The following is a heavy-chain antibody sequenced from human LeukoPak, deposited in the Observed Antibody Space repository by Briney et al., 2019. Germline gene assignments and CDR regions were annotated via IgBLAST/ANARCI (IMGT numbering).Heavy chain of an antibody. CDR3: ARDRDSSSWFGY. D-gene: IGHD6-13*01. CDR1: GFTVSKNY. J-gene: IGHJ4*02. CDR2: IYSGGSA. V-gene: IGHV3-53*01. Sequence: GGSLRRSCAASGFTVSKNYMSGVRQAPGKGLEWVSVIYSGGSANNADSVKGRFSISRDNSKNTLYLQMNSLRVEDTAVYYCARDRDSSSWFGYWGQGTLVTVSS.